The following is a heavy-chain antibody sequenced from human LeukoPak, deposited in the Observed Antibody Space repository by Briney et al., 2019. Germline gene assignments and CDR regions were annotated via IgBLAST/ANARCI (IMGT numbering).Heavy chain of an antibody. J-gene: IGHJ4*02. CDR2: ISWNSGSI. CDR1: GFTFDDYA. Sequence: GGSLRLSCAASGFTFDDYAMHWVRQAPGKGLEWVPGISWNSGSIGYADSVKGRFTISRDNAKNSLYLQMNSLRAEDTALYYCAKGRAAAVTPGYFDYWGQGTLVTVSS. V-gene: IGHV3-9*01. D-gene: IGHD6-25*01. CDR3: AKGRAAAVTPGYFDY.